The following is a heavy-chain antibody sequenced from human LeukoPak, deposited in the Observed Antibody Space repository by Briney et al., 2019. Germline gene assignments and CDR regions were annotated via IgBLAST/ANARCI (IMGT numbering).Heavy chain of an antibody. Sequence: SDTLSLTCTVSGRSISRYYGRWLRQPPGKGLEWIGYIYYSGSTNYNPSLKSRVTISVDTSKSHFSLKLSSVPAADTAVYYCARHMGLGYSYGYPYFDYWGRGTLVSVSS. D-gene: IGHD5-18*01. CDR3: ARHMGLGYSYGYPYFDY. J-gene: IGHJ4*02. CDR2: IYYSGST. CDR1: GRSISRYY. V-gene: IGHV4-59*08.